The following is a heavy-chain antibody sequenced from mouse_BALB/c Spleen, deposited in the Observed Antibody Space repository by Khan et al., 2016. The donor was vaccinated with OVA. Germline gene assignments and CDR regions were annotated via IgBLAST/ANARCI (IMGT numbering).Heavy chain of an antibody. CDR1: GYTFTNYG. J-gene: IGHJ1*01. CDR2: INTYTGEP. V-gene: IGHV9-1*02. Sequence: QIQLVQSGPELKKPGETVMISCKASGYTFTNYGMNWVKQAPGKGLKWMGWINTYTGEPTYTDDFKGRFAFSLETSASTAYLQINNLKNGDMATYFDAGGASYWYFDDWGAGTTVTVSS. CDR3: AGGASYWYFDD.